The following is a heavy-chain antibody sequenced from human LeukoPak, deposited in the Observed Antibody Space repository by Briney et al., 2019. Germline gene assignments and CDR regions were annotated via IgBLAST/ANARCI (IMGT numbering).Heavy chain of an antibody. V-gene: IGHV1-18*01. CDR1: GGTFSSYA. CDR2: ISAYNGNT. J-gene: IGHJ4*02. D-gene: IGHD3-22*01. CDR3: ARAPMIVVVSPDY. Sequence: ASVTVSCKASGGTFSSYAISWVRQAPGQGLEWMGWISAYNGNTNYAQKLQGRVTMTTDTSTSTAYMELRSLRSDDTAVYYCARAPMIVVVSPDYWGQGTLVTVSS.